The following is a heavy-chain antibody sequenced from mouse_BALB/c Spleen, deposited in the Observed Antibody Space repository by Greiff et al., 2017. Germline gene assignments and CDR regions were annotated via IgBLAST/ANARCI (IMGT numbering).Heavy chain of an antibody. V-gene: IGHV5-12-1*01. Sequence: EVHLVESGGGLVKPGGSLKLSCAASGFAFSSYDMSWVRQTPEKRLEWVAYISSGGGSTYYTDTVKGRFTISRDNAKNTLYLQMSSLKSEDTAMYYCARQGGNVFAYWGQGTLVTVSA. CDR1: GFAFSSYD. D-gene: IGHD2-1*01. J-gene: IGHJ3*01. CDR2: ISSGGGST. CDR3: ARQGGNVFAY.